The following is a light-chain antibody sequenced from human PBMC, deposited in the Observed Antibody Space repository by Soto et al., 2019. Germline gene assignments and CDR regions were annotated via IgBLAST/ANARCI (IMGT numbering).Light chain of an antibody. CDR1: QTVINNQ. CDR3: QQYGSSGGIT. Sequence: TQSPSTLSASVGDRVTITCRASQTVINNQLAWYQQTPGQAPRLLIYAASSRATGIPDRFSGSGSGTDFTLTITRLEPEDSAMYYCQQYGSSGGITFGHGTRLENK. V-gene: IGKV3-20*01. J-gene: IGKJ5*01. CDR2: AAS.